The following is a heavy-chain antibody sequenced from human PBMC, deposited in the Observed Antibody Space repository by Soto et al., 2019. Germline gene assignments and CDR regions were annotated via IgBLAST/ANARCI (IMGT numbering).Heavy chain of an antibody. CDR1: GFTFSSYG. Sequence: LRLSCAASGFTFSSYGMHWVRQAPGKGLEWVAVIWYDGSNKYYADSVKGRFTISRDNSKNTLYLQMNSLRAEDTAVYYCARRRGYSYGNTFDYWGQGTLVTVSS. V-gene: IGHV3-33*01. J-gene: IGHJ4*02. D-gene: IGHD5-18*01. CDR2: IWYDGSNK. CDR3: ARRRGYSYGNTFDY.